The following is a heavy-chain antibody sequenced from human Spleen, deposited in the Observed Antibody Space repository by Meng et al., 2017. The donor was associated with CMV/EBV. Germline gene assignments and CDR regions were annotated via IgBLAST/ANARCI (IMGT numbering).Heavy chain of an antibody. Sequence: SETLSLTCTVSGGSINSGDYYWSWIRQPPGKGLEWIGYIYSSGRTYYNASLKSRITISVDTSKNQFSLKLTSVTAADTAVYYCARRAAAGTERFDYWGQGALVTVSS. D-gene: IGHD6-13*01. CDR1: GGSINSGDYY. V-gene: IGHV4-30-4*01. CDR2: IYSSGRT. J-gene: IGHJ4*02. CDR3: ARRAAAGTERFDY.